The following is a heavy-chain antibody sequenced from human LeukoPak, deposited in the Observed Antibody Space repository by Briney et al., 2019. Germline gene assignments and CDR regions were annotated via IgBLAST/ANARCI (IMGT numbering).Heavy chain of an antibody. D-gene: IGHD3-9*01. CDR2: ISYDGSNK. CDR1: GFTFSSYG. CDR3: AKLSSVGYYDILTGSIDY. V-gene: IGHV3-30*18. J-gene: IGHJ4*02. Sequence: GGSLRLSCAASGFTFSSYGMHWVRQAPGKGLEWVAVISYDGSNKYYADSVKGRFTISRDNSKNTLYLQMNSLRAEDTAVYYCAKLSSVGYYDILTGSIDYWGQGTLVTVSS.